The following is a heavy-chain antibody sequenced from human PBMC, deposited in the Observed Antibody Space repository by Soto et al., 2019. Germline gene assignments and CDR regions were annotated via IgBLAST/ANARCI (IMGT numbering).Heavy chain of an antibody. CDR3: ARKSWQTNHFDH. D-gene: IGHD3-10*01. V-gene: IGHV4-31*03. J-gene: IGHJ4*02. CDR2: ISYSGST. CDR1: GDSISSGGFH. Sequence: SETLSLTCTVSGDSISSGGFHWSWIRQHPGKGLEWIGHISYSGSTYYKPSLESRVTISVDTSNNQFSLRLSSVTAADTAVYYCARKSWQTNHFDHWGQGALVTFSS.